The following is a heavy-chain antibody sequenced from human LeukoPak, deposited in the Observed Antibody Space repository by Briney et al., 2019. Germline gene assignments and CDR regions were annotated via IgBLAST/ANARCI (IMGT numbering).Heavy chain of an antibody. V-gene: IGHV3-30-3*01. CDR3: ARAGSSGWYYFDY. Sequence: RSLRLSCAASGFTFSSYAMHWVRQAPGKGLEWVAVISYDGSNKYYADSVKGRFTISRDNSKNTLYLQMNSLRAEDTAVYYCARAGSSGWYYFDYWGQGTLVTVSS. D-gene: IGHD6-19*01. J-gene: IGHJ4*02. CDR1: GFTFSSYA. CDR2: ISYDGSNK.